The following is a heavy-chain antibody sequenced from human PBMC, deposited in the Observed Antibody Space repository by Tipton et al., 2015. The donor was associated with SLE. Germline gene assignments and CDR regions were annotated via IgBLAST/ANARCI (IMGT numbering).Heavy chain of an antibody. CDR1: GGSIGTHH. CDR2: IYHIGST. Sequence: TLSLTCTVSGGSIGTHHWSWVRQPPGKGLAWIGYIYHIGSTKYNPSLQSRVIISEDTSRNQFSLELKSVTAADTAVYYCARGDAPSHAMDVWGQGTTVTVFS. V-gene: IGHV4-59*11. J-gene: IGHJ6*02. CDR3: ARGDAPSHAMDV.